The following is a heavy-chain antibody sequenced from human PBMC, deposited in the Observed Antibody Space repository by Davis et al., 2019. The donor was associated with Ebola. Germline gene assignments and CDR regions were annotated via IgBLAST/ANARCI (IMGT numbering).Heavy chain of an antibody. Sequence: PGGSLRLSCAASGFTFSASAMHWVRQASGKGLEWVGRIRRNANRYATAYAASVKGRFTISRDDSKNTAYLQMNSLKTEDTAVYYCTNAVTTTDYWGQGTLVTVSS. V-gene: IGHV3-73*01. D-gene: IGHD4-17*01. J-gene: IGHJ4*02. CDR1: GFTFSASA. CDR2: IRRNANRYAT. CDR3: TNAVTTTDY.